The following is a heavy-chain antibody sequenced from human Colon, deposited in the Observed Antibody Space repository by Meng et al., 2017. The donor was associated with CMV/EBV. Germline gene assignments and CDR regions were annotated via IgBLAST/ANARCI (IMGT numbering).Heavy chain of an antibody. D-gene: IGHD2-8*02. Sequence: TWKESGPALVQTHPPPSTTCACSGFSRTYTGACVARVRQPPGKATELLALIHWDDDKRYSPSLKNRLNITKDTSKNQVVLSMTDLDPADTGTSYCARHSLTILTDWGQGALVTVSS. V-gene: IGHV2-5*02. J-gene: IGHJ4*02. CDR3: ARHSLTILTD. CDR2: IHWDDDK. CDR1: GFSRTYTGAC.